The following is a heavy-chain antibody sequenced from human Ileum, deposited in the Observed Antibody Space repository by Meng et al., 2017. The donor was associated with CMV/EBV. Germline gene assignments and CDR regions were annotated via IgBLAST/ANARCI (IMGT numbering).Heavy chain of an antibody. V-gene: IGHV4-39*01. CDR2: IYYTGSP. D-gene: IGHD3-22*01. CDR3: VRFSGYFGTTFDY. J-gene: IGHJ4*02. Sequence: SGDSISSSVYYWGWIRQPPGKGLEWIGYIYYTGSPYYSPSLKSRVTMSVDSSKTQFSLKLTSVTASDTAVYYCVRFSGYFGTTFDYWGQGTLVTVSS. CDR1: GDSISSSVYY.